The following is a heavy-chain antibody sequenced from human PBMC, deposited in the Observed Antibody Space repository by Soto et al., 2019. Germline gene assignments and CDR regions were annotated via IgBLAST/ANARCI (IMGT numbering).Heavy chain of an antibody. V-gene: IGHV4-34*01. CDR3: ARGNRALWFGGRLYGMDV. CDR2: INHSGST. D-gene: IGHD3-10*01. J-gene: IGHJ6*02. CDR1: GGSFSGYY. Sequence: QVQLQQWGAGLLKPSETLSLTCAVYGGSFSGYYWSWIRQPPGKGLEWIGEINHSGSTNYNPSLKSRVTIAVDTCTNQFSLKPSSVTAADTAVYYCARGNRALWFGGRLYGMDVWGQGTTVTVSS.